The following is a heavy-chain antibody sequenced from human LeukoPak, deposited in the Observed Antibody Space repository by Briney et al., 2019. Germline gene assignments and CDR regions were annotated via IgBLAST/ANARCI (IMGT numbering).Heavy chain of an antibody. J-gene: IGHJ4*02. CDR1: GYTFTGYG. CDR3: ARGDEQRECDY. Sequence: ASVKVSCKASGYTFTGYGINWVRQAPGQGLEWMGWISAYNGNTKYAQSLQGRVTMTTDTSTSTAHMELRSLRSDDTAVYYCARGDEQRECDYWGQGTLVTVSS. CDR2: ISAYNGNT. V-gene: IGHV1-18*01. D-gene: IGHD6-25*01.